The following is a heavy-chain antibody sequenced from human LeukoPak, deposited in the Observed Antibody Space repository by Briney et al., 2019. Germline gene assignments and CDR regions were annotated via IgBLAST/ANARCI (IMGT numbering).Heavy chain of an antibody. CDR3: ARTNPVYGDFDY. CDR2: IFPDGRT. CDR1: GLTVTGNY. Sequence: GGSLRLSCSASGLTVTGNYMSWVRQAPGKGLEWVSVIFPDGRTYHSDSLKGRFTISRDKSKTTVLLQINGLRADDTALYHCARTNPVYGDFDYWGQGVLVTVSS. V-gene: IGHV3-53*01. J-gene: IGHJ4*02. D-gene: IGHD4-17*01.